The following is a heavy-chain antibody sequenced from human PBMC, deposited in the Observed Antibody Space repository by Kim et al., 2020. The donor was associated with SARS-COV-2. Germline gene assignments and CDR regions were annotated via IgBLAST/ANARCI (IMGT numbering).Heavy chain of an antibody. Sequence: GGSLRLSCAASGFTFSSYWMSWVRQAPGKGLEWVANIKQDGSEKYYVDSVKGRFTISRDNAKNSLYQQMNSLRAEDTAVYYCARDLVVTTNYYYGMDVWGQGTTVTVSS. CDR2: IKQDGSEK. V-gene: IGHV3-7*01. D-gene: IGHD2-21*02. CDR1: GFTFSSYW. J-gene: IGHJ6*02. CDR3: ARDLVVTTNYYYGMDV.